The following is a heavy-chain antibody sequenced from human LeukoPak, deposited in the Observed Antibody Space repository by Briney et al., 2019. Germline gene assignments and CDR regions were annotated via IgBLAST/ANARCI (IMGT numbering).Heavy chain of an antibody. J-gene: IGHJ4*02. D-gene: IGHD3-3*01. CDR2: ISANGGET. V-gene: IGHV3-23*01. Sequence: GGSLRLSCAASGFTFSIYAMSWVRQAPGKGLEWVSSISANGGETHYADSVKGRFTISRDNSKNTLYLQINNPRVEDTAGYYCAKRYYDFPLDYWGQGTLVTVSS. CDR1: GFTFSIYA. CDR3: AKRYYDFPLDY.